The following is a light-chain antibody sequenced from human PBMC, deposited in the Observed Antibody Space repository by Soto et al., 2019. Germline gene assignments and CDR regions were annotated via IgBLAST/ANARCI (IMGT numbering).Light chain of an antibody. V-gene: IGKV1-33*01. CDR3: QQYDNLSYT. CDR1: QDISNY. Sequence: DIQMTQSPSSLSASVGDRDTITCQASQDISNYLNWYQQKPGKAPKLLIYDASNLETGVPSRFSGSGSGTDVTFTISSLQPEDIATYYCQQYDNLSYTFGQGTKLEIK. J-gene: IGKJ2*01. CDR2: DAS.